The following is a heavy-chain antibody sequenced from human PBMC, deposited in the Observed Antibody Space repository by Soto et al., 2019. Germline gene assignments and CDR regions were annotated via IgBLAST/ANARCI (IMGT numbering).Heavy chain of an antibody. CDR1: GFPFGNYA. D-gene: IGHD3-16*01. CDR3: PSRAFY. CDR2: ISITGGGT. J-gene: IGHJ4*02. Sequence: GGSLRLSCAASGFPFGNYAMTWVRLAPGKGLEWVSSISITGGGTYYADSVKGRFTISRDNSKNTLYLQMSSLSAEDTAVYYWPSRAFYWGQGDGVTVS. V-gene: IGHV3-23*01.